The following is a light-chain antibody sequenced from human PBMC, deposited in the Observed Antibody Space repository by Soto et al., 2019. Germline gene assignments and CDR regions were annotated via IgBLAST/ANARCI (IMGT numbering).Light chain of an antibody. V-gene: IGKV1-5*01. CDR3: QQYNSYPIT. CDR2: DAS. J-gene: IGKJ5*01. Sequence: DIQMTQYPSTLSASVGDRVTITCRASESISSWLAWYQQKPGKAPKLLIYDASSLESGVPSRFSGSGSGTEFTLTISSLQPDDFETYYCQQYNSYPITFGQGTRLEIK. CDR1: ESISSW.